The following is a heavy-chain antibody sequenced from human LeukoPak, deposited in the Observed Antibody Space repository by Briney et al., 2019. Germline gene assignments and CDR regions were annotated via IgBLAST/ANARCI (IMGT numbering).Heavy chain of an antibody. Sequence: ASVKVSCKASGYTFTSYDINWVRQATGQGLERMGWMNPNSGNTGYAQKFQGRVTMTRNTSISTAYMELSSLRSEDTAVYYCARGRRDGYNWNFDYWGQGTLVTVSS. D-gene: IGHD5-24*01. CDR1: GYTFTSYD. J-gene: IGHJ4*02. CDR3: ARGRRDGYNWNFDY. V-gene: IGHV1-8*01. CDR2: MNPNSGNT.